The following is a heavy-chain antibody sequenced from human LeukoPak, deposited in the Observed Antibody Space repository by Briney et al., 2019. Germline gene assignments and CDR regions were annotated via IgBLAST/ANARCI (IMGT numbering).Heavy chain of an antibody. CDR2: IYYSGST. V-gene: IGHV4-59*01. Sequence: PSETLSLTGTIYGGFIRSYYWSWIRQPPGKGLAWIGCIYYSGSTNSNPSLKSGVTISVDTSKNQFSLMLSAVTAADTAVYYCAREAKYYYDSSGYYDYWGQGTLVTVSP. CDR1: GGFIRSYY. D-gene: IGHD3-22*01. CDR3: AREAKYYYDSSGYYDY. J-gene: IGHJ4*02.